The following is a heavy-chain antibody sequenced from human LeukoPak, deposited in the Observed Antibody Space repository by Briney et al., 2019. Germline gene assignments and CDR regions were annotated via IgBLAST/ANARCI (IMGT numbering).Heavy chain of an antibody. CDR1: GGSINSYY. J-gene: IGHJ5*02. V-gene: IGHV4-59*08. D-gene: IGHD6-13*01. CDR2: IYSSGST. Sequence: SETLSLTCTVSGGSINSYYWSWIRQPPGKGLEWIGYIYSSGSTNYNPSLKSRVTISVDTSKNQFSLKLSSVTAADTAVYYCARGAPIAAAVTNWFDPWGQGTLVTVSS. CDR3: ARGAPIAAAVTNWFDP.